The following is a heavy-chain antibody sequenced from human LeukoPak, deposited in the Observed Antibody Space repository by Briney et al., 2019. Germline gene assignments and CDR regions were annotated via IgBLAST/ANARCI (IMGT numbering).Heavy chain of an antibody. CDR1: GYTFSAYY. Sequence: ASVKVSCKASGYTFSAYYIHWVRQAPGQGLEWMGWISAYNGNTNYAQKLQGRVTMTTDTSTSTADMELRSLRSDDTAVYYCAREYYYDSSGYYIVDCWGQGTLVTVSS. D-gene: IGHD3-22*01. CDR3: AREYYYDSSGYYIVDC. J-gene: IGHJ4*02. CDR2: ISAYNGNT. V-gene: IGHV1-18*04.